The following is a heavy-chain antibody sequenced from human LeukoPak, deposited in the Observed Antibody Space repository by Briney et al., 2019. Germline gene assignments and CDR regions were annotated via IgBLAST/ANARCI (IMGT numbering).Heavy chain of an antibody. D-gene: IGHD3-22*01. CDR3: ARVYDSSGYYWYYFDY. J-gene: IGHJ4*02. CDR2: IYYGGST. CDR1: GGSISSYY. V-gene: IGHV4-59*01. Sequence: SETPSIPCTVPGGSISSYYWSWIRQPPGKGPEWSGYIYYGGSTNYDPSLKSRVTISVDTSKNQFSLKLSSVTAADTAVYYCARVYDSSGYYWYYFDYWGQGTLVTVSS.